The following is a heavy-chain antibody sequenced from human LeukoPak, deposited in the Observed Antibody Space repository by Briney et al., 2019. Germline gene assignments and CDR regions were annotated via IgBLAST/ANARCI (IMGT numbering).Heavy chain of an antibody. CDR3: NSDESNWSFSIGFDN. CDR1: GFTFKYAW. J-gene: IGHJ3*02. D-gene: IGHD1-20*01. CDR2: IKNEMDGGTA. Sequence: PGGSLRLSCTASGFTFKYAWMRWLRQAPGKGLVWVARIKNEMDGGTADDSAPVKGRFTISKDNSTIKVYIHIIGLKTEDTDVYYCNSDESNWSFSIGFDNCDQGTMVTVYS. V-gene: IGHV3-15*01.